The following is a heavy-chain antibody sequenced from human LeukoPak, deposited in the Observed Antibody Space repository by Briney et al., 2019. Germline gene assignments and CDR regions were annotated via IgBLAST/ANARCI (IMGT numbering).Heavy chain of an antibody. CDR2: IYYSGST. CDR1: GGSISSYY. J-gene: IGHJ4*02. CDR3: ARAGGWYKTLDY. D-gene: IGHD1-1*01. Sequence: SETLSLTCTVSGGSISSYYWSWIRQPPGKGLEWIGYIYYSGSTNYNPSLKSRVTISVETSKNQFSLKLSSVTAADTAVYYCARAGGWYKTLDYWGQGTLVTVSS. V-gene: IGHV4-59*01.